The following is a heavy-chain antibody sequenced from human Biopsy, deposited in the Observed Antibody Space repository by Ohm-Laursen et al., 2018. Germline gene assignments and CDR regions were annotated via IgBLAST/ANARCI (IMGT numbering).Heavy chain of an antibody. Sequence: SGTLSFTCTVSGDSISSYYWSWIRQPPGKGLEWIGYVYYTGSTDYNPSLQSRVTISVDTSKNHFSLRLRSVTPADTAIYCARDRGYYSDRTVPGYFDLWGRGTLVTVSS. J-gene: IGHJ2*01. CDR1: GDSISSYY. CDR3: ARDRGYYSDRTVPGYFDL. CDR2: VYYTGST. V-gene: IGHV4-59*01. D-gene: IGHD3-22*01.